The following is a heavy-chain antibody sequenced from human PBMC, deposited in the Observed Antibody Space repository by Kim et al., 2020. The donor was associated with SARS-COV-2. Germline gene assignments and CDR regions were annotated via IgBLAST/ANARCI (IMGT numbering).Heavy chain of an antibody. V-gene: IGHV3-48*01. D-gene: IGHD6-19*01. J-gene: IGHJ6*02. Sequence: GGSLRLSCAASGFTFSSYSMNWVRQAPGKGLEWVSYISSSSSTIYYADSVKGRFTISRDNAKNSLDLQMNSLRAEDTAVYYCAREGSSGWYTGYYYYGMDVWGQGTTVTV. CDR2: ISSSSSTI. CDR3: AREGSSGWYTGYYYYGMDV. CDR1: GFTFSSYS.